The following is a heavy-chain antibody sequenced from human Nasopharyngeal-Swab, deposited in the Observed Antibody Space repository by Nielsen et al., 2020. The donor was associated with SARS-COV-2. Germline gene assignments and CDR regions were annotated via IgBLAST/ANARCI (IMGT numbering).Heavy chain of an antibody. CDR3: HLSSGYDGYINY. J-gene: IGHJ4*02. CDR1: GFSVTSHG. CDR2: IWYDGTNR. D-gene: IGHD3-22*01. Sequence: GESLKISCKASGFSVTSHGMHWVRQAPGKELEWVAVIWYDGTNRFYADSVKGRFTISRDNSKNTLYLQMNSLRAEDTAMYYCHLSSGYDGYINYWGQGTLVTVSS. V-gene: IGHV3-33*01.